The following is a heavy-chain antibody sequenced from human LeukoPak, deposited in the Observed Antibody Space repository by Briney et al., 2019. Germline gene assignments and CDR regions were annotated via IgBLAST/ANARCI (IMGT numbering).Heavy chain of an antibody. J-gene: IGHJ5*02. Sequence: PSETLSLTCTDYGGSFSGDYWSWIRQPPGKGLEWIGEINHSGSTNYNPSLKSRVTISVDTSKNQFSLKLSSVTAADTAVYYCASVIAAAGTPTRPNWFDLWGQGTLVTVSS. CDR1: GGSFSGDY. V-gene: IGHV4-34*01. CDR3: ASVIAAAGTPTRPNWFDL. D-gene: IGHD6-13*01. CDR2: INHSGST.